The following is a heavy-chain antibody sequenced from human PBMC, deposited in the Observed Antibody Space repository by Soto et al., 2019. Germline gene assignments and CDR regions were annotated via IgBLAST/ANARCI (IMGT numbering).Heavy chain of an antibody. Sequence: EVQLVESGGGVLRPGGSLRLSCAASGFTFDDYGMSWARQAPGKGLEWVSGVNWNGGSTGYADSVKGRCTISRDNAKNSLYLQMNSLRAEDTAFYYCVRGASLNFDYWGRGTLVTVSS. CDR1: GFTFDDYG. V-gene: IGHV3-20*04. J-gene: IGHJ4*02. CDR3: VRGASLNFDY. D-gene: IGHD1-26*01. CDR2: VNWNGGST.